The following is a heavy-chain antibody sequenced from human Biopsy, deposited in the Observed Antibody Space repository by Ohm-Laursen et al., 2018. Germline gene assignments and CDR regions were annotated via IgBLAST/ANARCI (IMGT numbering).Heavy chain of an antibody. CDR3: ARVPLPGIGAAYQGRFLYGMDV. Sequence: SQTLSLTCAVYGGSFNGYFWSWIRQPPGKGLEWIGDITQSGSTNYSPSLKSRVTISVDTAKKQFSPSLGSVTVADTAVYYCARVPLPGIGAAYQGRFLYGMDVWGQGTTVSVSS. V-gene: IGHV4-34*01. CDR1: GGSFNGYF. D-gene: IGHD6-13*01. CDR2: ITQSGST. J-gene: IGHJ6*02.